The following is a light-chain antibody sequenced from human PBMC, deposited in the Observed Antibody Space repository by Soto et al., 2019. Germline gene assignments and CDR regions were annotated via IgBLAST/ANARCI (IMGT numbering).Light chain of an antibody. J-gene: IGKJ2*01. CDR2: ASS. CDR3: QQSYSTPYT. V-gene: IGKV1-39*01. Sequence: DIQMTQSPSSLSASVGDRVTITCRASQNINNYLNWYQRKPGKAPNPLIFASSTLQSGVPSRFSGSGFETDFTLTISSLQREDFATYFCQQSYSTPYTFGQETNLEIK. CDR1: QNINNY.